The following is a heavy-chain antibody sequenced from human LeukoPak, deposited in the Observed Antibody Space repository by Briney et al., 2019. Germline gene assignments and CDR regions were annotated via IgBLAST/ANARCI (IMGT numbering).Heavy chain of an antibody. V-gene: IGHV1-18*01. CDR1: GYTFTSYD. D-gene: IGHD1-1*01. CDR2: ISAYNGNT. J-gene: IGHJ6*02. CDR3: ARDHPLYLEDFIYYYYGMDV. Sequence: GASVKVSCKASGYTFTSYDINWVRQATGQGLERMGWISAYNGNTNYAQKLQGRVTMTTDTSTSTAYMELRSLRSDDTAVYYCARDHPLYLEDFIYYYYGMDVWGQGTTVTVSS.